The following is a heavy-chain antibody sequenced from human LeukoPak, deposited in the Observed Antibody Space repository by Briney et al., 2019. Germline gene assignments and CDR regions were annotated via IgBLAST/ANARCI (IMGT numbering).Heavy chain of an antibody. CDR1: GGSFSGYY. J-gene: IGHJ5*02. D-gene: IGHD3-3*01. Sequence: SETLSLTCAVYGGSFSGYYWSWIRQPPGKGLEWIGEINHSGSTNYNPSLKSRVTISVDTSKNQFSLKLSSVTAADTPVYYCARTSYDFWSGYNHWGQGTLVTVSS. CDR3: ARTSYDFWSGYNH. CDR2: INHSGST. V-gene: IGHV4-34*01.